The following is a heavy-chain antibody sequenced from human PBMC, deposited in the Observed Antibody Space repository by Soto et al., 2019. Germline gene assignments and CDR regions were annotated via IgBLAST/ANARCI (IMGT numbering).Heavy chain of an antibody. D-gene: IGHD4-4*01. CDR3: ARHPPDYNFDY. V-gene: IGHV4-59*08. CDR1: GGSISTYF. J-gene: IGHJ4*02. Sequence: PSETLSLTCTVSGGSISTYFWSWIRQPPGMRLEWIGYIYHTGSTNYNPSLKSRVTISVDTSKNQFSLKLSSVTAADTAVYYCARHPPDYNFDYWGQGSLVTVSS. CDR2: IYHTGST.